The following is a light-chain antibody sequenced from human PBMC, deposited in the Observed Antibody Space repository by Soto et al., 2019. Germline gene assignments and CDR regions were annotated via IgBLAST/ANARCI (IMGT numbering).Light chain of an antibody. J-gene: IGLJ2*01. Sequence: QSALTQPPSVSGSPGQSVTISCTGTSRDVGHYNHVSWYQQPPGTAPKLIIYDVTNRPSGVPDRFSGSKSGNTASLTISGLQAEDEADYYCSSYIISSSFVVFGGGTKLTVL. CDR3: SSYIISSSFVV. V-gene: IGLV2-18*02. CDR2: DVT. CDR1: SRDVGHYNH.